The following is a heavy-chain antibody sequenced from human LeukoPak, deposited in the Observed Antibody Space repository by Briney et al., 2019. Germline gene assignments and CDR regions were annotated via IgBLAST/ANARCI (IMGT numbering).Heavy chain of an antibody. Sequence: SETLSLTCAVYGGSFSGYYWSWIRQPPGKGLEWIGEINHSGSTNYNPSLKSRVTISVDTSKNQFSLKLSSVTAADMAVYYCARGFTGYSSGWRLPTAFDYWGQGTLVTVSS. D-gene: IGHD6-19*01. J-gene: IGHJ4*02. V-gene: IGHV4-34*01. CDR3: ARGFTGYSSGWRLPTAFDY. CDR1: GGSFSGYY. CDR2: INHSGST.